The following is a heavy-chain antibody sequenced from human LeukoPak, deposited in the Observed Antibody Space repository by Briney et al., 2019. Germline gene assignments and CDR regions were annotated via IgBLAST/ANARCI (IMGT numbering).Heavy chain of an antibody. V-gene: IGHV1-46*01. J-gene: IGHJ5*02. CDR3: ARDPGVVYGDYANGFDP. D-gene: IGHD4-17*01. CDR2: INPSGGST. Sequence: ASVKVSCKASGYTFTSYYMDWVRQAPGQGLEWMGIINPSGGSTSYAQKFQGRVTMTRDTSTSTVYMELSSLRSEDTAVYYCARDPGVVYGDYANGFDPWGQGTLVTVSS. CDR1: GYTFTSYY.